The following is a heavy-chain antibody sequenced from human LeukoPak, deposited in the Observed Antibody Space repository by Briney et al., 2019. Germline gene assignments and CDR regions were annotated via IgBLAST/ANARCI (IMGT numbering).Heavy chain of an antibody. J-gene: IGHJ4*02. CDR2: ISYDGSNK. Sequence: GGSLRLSCAASGFTFSSYAMHWVRQAPGKGLEWVAVISYDGSNKYYADSVKGRFTISRDNSKNTLYLQMNSLRAEDTAVYYCARDFGVDDYWGQGTLVTASS. D-gene: IGHD3-3*01. CDR3: ARDFGVDDY. V-gene: IGHV3-30*04. CDR1: GFTFSSYA.